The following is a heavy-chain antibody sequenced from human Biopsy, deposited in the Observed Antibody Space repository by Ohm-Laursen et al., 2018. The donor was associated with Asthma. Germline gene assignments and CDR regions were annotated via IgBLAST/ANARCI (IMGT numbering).Heavy chain of an antibody. J-gene: IGHJ4*02. CDR2: IYSGGTS. V-gene: IGHV3-53*01. D-gene: IGHD3-22*01. CDR3: ARGDSSNWSHYYFDY. CDR1: GFAVSRDH. Sequence: GSLRLSCAASGFAVSRDHMFWVRQAPGKCLEWVSVIYSGGTSHTADSVRGRFTISRDYSKNTLYLQMHSLRAEDTAVYYCARGDSSNWSHYYFDYWGQGTLVTVSS.